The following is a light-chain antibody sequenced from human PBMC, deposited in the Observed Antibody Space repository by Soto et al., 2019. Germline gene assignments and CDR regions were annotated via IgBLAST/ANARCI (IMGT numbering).Light chain of an antibody. Sequence: SYELTQPPSVSVSPGQTASITCSGDKLGDTYACWYQQKPGQSPVLVIYQDNKRPSGIPERFSGSNSGNTATLTISGTQAMDEADYYCQAWDSSSVTFGGGTKLTVL. V-gene: IGLV3-1*01. J-gene: IGLJ2*01. CDR2: QDN. CDR3: QAWDSSSVT. CDR1: KLGDTY.